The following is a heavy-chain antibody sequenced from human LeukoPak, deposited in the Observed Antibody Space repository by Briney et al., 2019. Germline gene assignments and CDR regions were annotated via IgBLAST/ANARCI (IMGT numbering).Heavy chain of an antibody. CDR2: INNDGSST. V-gene: IGHV3-74*01. CDR1: GLTFNSYW. Sequence: GGSLRLSCAASGLTFNSYWMHWVRQAPGKGLVWVSRINNDGSSTSYADSVKGRFTISRDNAKNTLYLQMNSLRTEDTAMYYCARRSSSIPLSYWGQGTLVTVSS. D-gene: IGHD6-6*01. J-gene: IGHJ4*02. CDR3: ARRSSSIPLSY.